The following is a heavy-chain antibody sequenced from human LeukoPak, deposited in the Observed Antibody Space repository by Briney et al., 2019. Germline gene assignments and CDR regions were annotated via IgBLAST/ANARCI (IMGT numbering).Heavy chain of an antibody. Sequence: SETLSLTCAVYGGSFSGYYWSWIRQPPGKGLEWIGEINHSGSTNYNPSLKSRVTISVDTSKNQFSLKLSSVTAADTAVYYCARGIAASYDGAYYYYMDVWGKGTTVTVSS. V-gene: IGHV4-34*01. CDR2: INHSGST. D-gene: IGHD2-15*01. CDR3: ARGIAASYDGAYYYYMDV. CDR1: GGSFSGYY. J-gene: IGHJ6*03.